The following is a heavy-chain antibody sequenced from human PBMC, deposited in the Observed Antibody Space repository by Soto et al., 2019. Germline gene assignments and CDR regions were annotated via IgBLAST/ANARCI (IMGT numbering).Heavy chain of an antibody. V-gene: IGHV3-48*03. CDR1: GFTFSRYE. Sequence: GGSLRLSWVASGFTFSRYEMNWVGQAPGKGLEWISYITGSGETVFYADSVKGRFTISRDNAKNSLFLQMNGLRVEDTAVYFCAREDTSVVNLFDFWGQGALVTVSS. J-gene: IGHJ4*02. CDR3: AREDTSVVNLFDF. D-gene: IGHD5-18*01. CDR2: ITGSGETV.